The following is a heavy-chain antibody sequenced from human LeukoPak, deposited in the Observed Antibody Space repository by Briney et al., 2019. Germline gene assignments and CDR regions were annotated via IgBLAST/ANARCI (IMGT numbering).Heavy chain of an antibody. J-gene: IGHJ3*02. V-gene: IGHV3-21*01. CDR1: GFTFSSYS. CDR3: ARDDYGDYGPGAFDI. D-gene: IGHD4-17*01. CDR2: ISSSSSYI. Sequence: GGSLRLSCAASGFTFSSYSMNWVRQAPGKGLEWVSSISSSSSYIYYADSVKGRFTISRDNAKNSLYLQMNSLRAEDTAVYYCARDDYGDYGPGAFDIWGQGTMVTISS.